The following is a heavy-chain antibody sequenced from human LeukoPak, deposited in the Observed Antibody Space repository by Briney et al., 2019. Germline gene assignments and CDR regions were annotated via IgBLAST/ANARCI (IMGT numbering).Heavy chain of an antibody. V-gene: IGHV3-30*18. CDR3: AKGLWFGEPPFDY. J-gene: IGHJ4*02. Sequence: GGSLRLSCAASGFTFSSYGMHWVRQAPGKGLEWVAVISYDGSNKYYADSVKGRFTISRDNSKNTLYLQMNSLRAEDTAVYYCAKGLWFGEPPFDYWGQGTLVTVSS. CDR1: GFTFSSYG. CDR2: ISYDGSNK. D-gene: IGHD3-10*01.